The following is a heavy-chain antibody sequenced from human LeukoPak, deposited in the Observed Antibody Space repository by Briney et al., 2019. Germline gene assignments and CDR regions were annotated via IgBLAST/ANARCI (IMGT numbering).Heavy chain of an antibody. Sequence: GGSLRLSCAASEFTFSDYYMRWIRQAPGKGLEWVSYISSDGSTVYYADSVKGRFTISRDNAKNSLYLQMNSLRAEDTAVYYCARGDKDFYYGLDVWGQGTTVIVSS. CDR2: ISSDGSTV. CDR1: EFTFSDYY. CDR3: ARGDKDFYYGLDV. D-gene: IGHD2-15*01. V-gene: IGHV3-11*01. J-gene: IGHJ6*02.